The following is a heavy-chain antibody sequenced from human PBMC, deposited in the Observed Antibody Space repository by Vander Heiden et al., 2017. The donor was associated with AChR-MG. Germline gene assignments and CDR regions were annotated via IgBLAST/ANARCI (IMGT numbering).Heavy chain of an antibody. CDR1: GFTFSAYT. V-gene: IGHV3-64D*06. D-gene: IGHD2-15*01. Sequence: EVQLVESGGGLVQPGGSLRLSCSASGFTFSAYTMHWVRQAPGKGLQYVSSISNGGSTHYADSVKGRFTISRDNSKNTVYLQMSSLRAEDTAVYYCVKDLSWGYCHDWGQGTLVTVSS. J-gene: IGHJ4*02. CDR3: VKDLSWGYCHD. CDR2: ISNGGST.